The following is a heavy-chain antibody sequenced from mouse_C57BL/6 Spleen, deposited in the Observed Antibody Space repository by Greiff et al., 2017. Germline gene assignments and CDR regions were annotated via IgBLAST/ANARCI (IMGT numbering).Heavy chain of an antibody. D-gene: IGHD1-1*01. J-gene: IGHJ3*01. Sequence: EVKLVESGGGLVQPGGSMKLSCAASGFTFSDAWMDWVRQSPEKGLEWVAEIRNKANNHATYYAESVKGRFTISRDDSKSSVYLQMNRLRAEDTGIYYCTRPGSSPAWFAYWGQGTLVTVSA. V-gene: IGHV6-6*01. CDR3: TRPGSSPAWFAY. CDR1: GFTFSDAW. CDR2: IRNKANNHAT.